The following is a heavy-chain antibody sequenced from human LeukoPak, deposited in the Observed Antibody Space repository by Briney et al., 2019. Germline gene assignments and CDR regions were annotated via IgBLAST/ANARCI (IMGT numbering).Heavy chain of an antibody. CDR3: ATQDPRGCY. D-gene: IGHD2-15*01. J-gene: IGHJ4*02. Sequence: ASVTVSCKASGYTFTGYYMHWMRQPPGQGLEWMGWINPNSGGTNYAQKFQGRVTMTRDTSISTAFMELSRVRSDDTSVYYCATQDPRGCYWGQGTLVTVSS. V-gene: IGHV1-2*02. CDR2: INPNSGGT. CDR1: GYTFTGYY.